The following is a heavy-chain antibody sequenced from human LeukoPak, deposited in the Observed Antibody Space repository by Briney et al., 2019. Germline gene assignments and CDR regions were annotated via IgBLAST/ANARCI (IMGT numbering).Heavy chain of an antibody. CDR1: GFTFSTYW. Sequence: GGSLRLSCTASGFTFSTYWMIWARQAPGQALEWVANINQDGSQIYYAGSVEGRFTISRDNAKDSLFLQMNSLRAEDTALYYCASSSYSSSSFWGQGTLVTVSS. J-gene: IGHJ4*02. V-gene: IGHV3-7*01. CDR2: INQDGSQI. CDR3: ASSSYSSSSF. D-gene: IGHD6-6*01.